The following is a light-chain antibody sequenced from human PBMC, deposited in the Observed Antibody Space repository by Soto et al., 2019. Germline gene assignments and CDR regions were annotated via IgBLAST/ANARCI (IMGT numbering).Light chain of an antibody. CDR1: QSVSSSY. CDR3: QQYGSSPRT. CDR2: GAS. J-gene: IGKJ1*01. V-gene: IGKV3-20*01. Sequence: EIVLTHSPGALSLSPGERATLSCGASQSVSSSYLAWYQQKPGQAPRLLIYGASTRATGIPDRFSGSGSGTDFTLTISRLEPEDFAVYYCQQYGSSPRTFGQGTKVDIK.